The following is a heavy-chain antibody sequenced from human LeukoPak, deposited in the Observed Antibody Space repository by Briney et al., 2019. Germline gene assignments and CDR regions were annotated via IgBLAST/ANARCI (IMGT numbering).Heavy chain of an antibody. CDR2: IYHSGST. CDR3: ARVGTTATHFDY. J-gene: IGHJ4*02. CDR1: GVSISSGGYS. Sequence: PSETLSLTCAVSGVSISSGGYSWSWIRQPPGKGLEWIGYIYHSGSTNYNPSLKSRVTISVDTSKNQFSLKLTSVTAADTAVYYCARVGTTATHFDYWGQGTLVTVSS. D-gene: IGHD1-7*01. V-gene: IGHV4-30-2*01.